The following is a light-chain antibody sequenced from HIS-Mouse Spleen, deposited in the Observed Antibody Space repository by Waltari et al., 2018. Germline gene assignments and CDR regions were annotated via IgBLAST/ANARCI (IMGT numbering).Light chain of an antibody. CDR3: SSYTSSSTRV. Sequence: QSALTPPAPASGSPGRSITISCPGTGSDGGCSNYASWYQHHPGKAPKLIIYDVSNRPSGVSNRFSGSKSGNTASLTISGLQAEDEADYYCSSYTSSSTRVFGGGTKLTVL. CDR1: GSDGGCSNY. J-gene: IGLJ3*02. CDR2: DVS. V-gene: IGLV2-14*03.